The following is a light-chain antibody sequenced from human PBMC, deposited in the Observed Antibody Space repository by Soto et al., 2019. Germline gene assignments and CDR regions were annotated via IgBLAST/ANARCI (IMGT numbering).Light chain of an antibody. V-gene: IGLV2-14*01. J-gene: IGLJ1*01. CDR3: TSYTSSSTLYV. Sequence: QSALTQPASVSGSPGQSITISCTGTNSDVGAYDYVSWHQQHPGKAPKLLIFEVSSRPSGISDRFSGSKSGNTASLTISGLQAEDEANYYCTSYTSSSTLYVFGSGTKLTVL. CDR1: NSDVGAYDY. CDR2: EVS.